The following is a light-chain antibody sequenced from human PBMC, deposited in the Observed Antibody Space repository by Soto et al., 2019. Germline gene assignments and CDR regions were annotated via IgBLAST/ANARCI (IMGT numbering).Light chain of an antibody. V-gene: IGLV2-14*03. Sequence: QSVLTQPASVSGSPGQAITVSCSGTSIDIGAHNFVSWYQQHPGKAPKLIIYEVINRPSGVSDRFSGSKSGNTASLTISGLQSEDEADYYCNSYTTSNTFVFXSGTKVTVL. CDR1: SIDIGAHNF. J-gene: IGLJ1*01. CDR2: EVI. CDR3: NSYTTSNTFV.